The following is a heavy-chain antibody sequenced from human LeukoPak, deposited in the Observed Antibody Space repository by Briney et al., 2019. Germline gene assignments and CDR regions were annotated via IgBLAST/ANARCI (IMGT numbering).Heavy chain of an antibody. CDR2: IYYSGST. Sequence: SETLSLTCTVSGGSISSCYWSWIRQPPGKGLEWIGYIYYSGSTNYNPSIKSRVPISVDTSKNQFCLKLSSVTAADTAVYYCARAPMATPLTPDYWGQGTLVTVSS. CDR3: ARAPMATPLTPDY. CDR1: GGSISSCY. J-gene: IGHJ4*02. D-gene: IGHD5-12*01. V-gene: IGHV4-59*01.